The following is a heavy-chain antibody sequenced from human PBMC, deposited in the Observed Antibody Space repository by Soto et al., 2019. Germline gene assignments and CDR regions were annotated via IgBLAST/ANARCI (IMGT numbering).Heavy chain of an antibody. CDR3: ARDFPLLGYCSSTSCYSRFDP. CDR1: GYSISSGYY. D-gene: IGHD2-2*02. CDR2: IYHSGST. Sequence: SETLSLTCAVSGYSISSGYYWGWIRQPPGKELEWIGSIYHSGSTYYNPSLKSRVTISVDTSKNQFSLKLSSVTAADTAVYYCARDFPLLGYCSSTSCYSRFDPWGQGTLVTVSS. J-gene: IGHJ5*02. V-gene: IGHV4-38-2*02.